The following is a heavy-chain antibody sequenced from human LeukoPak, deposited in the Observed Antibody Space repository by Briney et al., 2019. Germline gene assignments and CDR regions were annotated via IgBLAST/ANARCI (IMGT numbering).Heavy chain of an antibody. CDR2: IRGSGDRT. Sequence: GGSLRLSCAASGFTFRSYAMSWVRQAPGKGLEWGSAIRGSGDRTHYADSVKGRFTISRDNSKNTLYLQMNSLRAEDTAVYYCAKDSKIVGATFRSYHYMDVWGKGTTVTISS. V-gene: IGHV3-23*01. CDR1: GFTFRSYA. CDR3: AKDSKIVGATFRSYHYMDV. J-gene: IGHJ6*03. D-gene: IGHD1-26*01.